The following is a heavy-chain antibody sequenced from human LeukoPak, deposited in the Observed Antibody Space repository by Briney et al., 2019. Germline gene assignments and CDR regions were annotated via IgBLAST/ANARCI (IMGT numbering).Heavy chain of an antibody. D-gene: IGHD3-9*01. CDR1: GFTFSTYS. CDR2: IGSNGGST. Sequence: PGGSLRLSCAASGFTFSTYSMHWARQAPGKGLEFVSAIGSNGGSTYYASSVKGRFTSSRDNSKNTLYPQMGSLRAEDMAVYYCARDRGGFGTGSYDYWGQGTVDPVSS. CDR3: ARDRGGFGTGSYDY. J-gene: IGHJ4*02. V-gene: IGHV3-64*01.